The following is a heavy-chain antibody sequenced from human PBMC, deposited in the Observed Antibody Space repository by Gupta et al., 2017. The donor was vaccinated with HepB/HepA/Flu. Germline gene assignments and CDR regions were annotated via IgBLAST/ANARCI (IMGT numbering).Heavy chain of an antibody. Sequence: QVQLVQSGAEVKKPGSSVKVSCKASGGTFSSYAISWVRQAPGQGLEWMGGIIPIFGTANYAQKCQGRVTITADESTSTAYMELSSLRSEDTAVYYCARVRDYYGSGSSWFDPWGQGTLVTVSS. CDR2: IIPIFGTA. V-gene: IGHV1-69*01. CDR1: GGTFSSYA. D-gene: IGHD3-10*01. J-gene: IGHJ5*02. CDR3: ARVRDYYGSGSSWFDP.